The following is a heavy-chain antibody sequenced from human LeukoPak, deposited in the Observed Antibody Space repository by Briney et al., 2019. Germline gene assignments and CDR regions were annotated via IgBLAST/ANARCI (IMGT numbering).Heavy chain of an antibody. CDR2: IDGSGVST. CDR1: GFTFSTYA. J-gene: IGHJ4*02. V-gene: IGHV3-23*01. Sequence: GGSLRLSCAASGFTFSTYAMGWVRQAPGKGLEWVSTIDGSGVSTSYADSVTGRFTISRDNSKNTLYLQMNSLRAEDTALYYCAKDYVSGSYYPPPIFFDYWGQGTLVTVSS. CDR3: AKDYVSGSYYPPPIFFDY. D-gene: IGHD1-26*01.